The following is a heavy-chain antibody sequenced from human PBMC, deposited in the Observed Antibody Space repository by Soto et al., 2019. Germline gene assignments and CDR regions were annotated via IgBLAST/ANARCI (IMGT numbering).Heavy chain of an antibody. D-gene: IGHD3-22*01. CDR2: INTYNGNT. V-gene: IGHV1-18*01. CDR1: GYTFTSYG. Sequence: QVQLVQSGAEVKKPGASVKVSCKASGYTFTSYGIIWVRQAPGQGLEWMGWINTYNGNTNHARKFQGRVTLTTDTSTSTGYMEVRSLRSDDTAVYYCARDPSYYDRSGYPFEYWGQGTLVTVSS. CDR3: ARDPSYYDRSGYPFEY. J-gene: IGHJ4*02.